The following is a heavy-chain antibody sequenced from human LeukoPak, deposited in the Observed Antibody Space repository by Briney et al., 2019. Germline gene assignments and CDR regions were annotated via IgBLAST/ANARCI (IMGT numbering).Heavy chain of an antibody. CDR1: GFTFSSYA. D-gene: IGHD4-23*01. V-gene: IGHV3-7*01. CDR2: IKQDGSEK. J-gene: IGHJ4*02. CDR3: ARDAHYGGNSRRVWSV. Sequence: GGSLRLSCAASGFTFSSYAMSWVRQAPGKGLEWVANIKQDGSEKYYVDSVKGRLTISRDNAKNSLYLQMNSLRAEDTAVYYCARDAHYGGNSRRVWSVWGQGTLVTVSS.